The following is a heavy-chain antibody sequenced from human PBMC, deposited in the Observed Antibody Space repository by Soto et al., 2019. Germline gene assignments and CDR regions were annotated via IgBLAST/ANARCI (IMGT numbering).Heavy chain of an antibody. J-gene: IGHJ4*02. D-gene: IGHD3-9*01. V-gene: IGHV3-7*05. CDR1: GFNFNTYW. CDR3: AGGTGWLSDS. CDR2: IKQDGSEK. Sequence: EAHLVEFGGGLVQPGGSLRLSCAASGFNFNTYWMSWVRQAPGKGLEWVAIIKQDGSEKLYVDSLEGRFTISRDNAKKSLYLQMDSLRVDDTAVYYCAGGTGWLSDSWGQGTLVIVSS.